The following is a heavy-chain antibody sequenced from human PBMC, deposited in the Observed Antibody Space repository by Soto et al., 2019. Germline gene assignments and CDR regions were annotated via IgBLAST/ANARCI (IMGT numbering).Heavy chain of an antibody. CDR2: VYSSGST. CDR1: GGSISSNY. V-gene: IGHV4-59*01. CDR3: ARYRREAVAGYTLDN. D-gene: IGHD6-13*01. Sequence: PSETLSLTCTVSGGSISSNYRTWIRQPPGKGLEWIGYVYSSGSTKYNPSLKSRVTSSEDTFKSQFSLKVNSMTAADTAVYYCARYRREAVAGYTLDNWGQGILVTVSS. J-gene: IGHJ4*02.